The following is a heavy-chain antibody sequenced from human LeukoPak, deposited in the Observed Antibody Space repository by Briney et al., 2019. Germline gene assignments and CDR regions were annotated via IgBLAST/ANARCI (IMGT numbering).Heavy chain of an antibody. CDR3: AKAFGAGGPFDY. D-gene: IGHD4-23*01. J-gene: IGHJ4*02. Sequence: GGSLRLSCRASGLTFSSYAMSWAPQSPGEGREWVSAISGSGGSTYYADSVKGRFTISRDNSKNTLYLQMNSLRAEDTAVYYCAKAFGAGGPFDYWGQGTLVTVSS. CDR2: ISGSGGST. CDR1: GLTFSSYA. V-gene: IGHV3-23*01.